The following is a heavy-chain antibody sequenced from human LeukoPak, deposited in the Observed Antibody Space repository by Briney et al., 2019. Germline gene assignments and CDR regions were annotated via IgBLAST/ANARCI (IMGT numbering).Heavy chain of an antibody. J-gene: IGHJ4*02. CDR1: GFTFSTYW. V-gene: IGHV3-7*01. CDR2: IKQDESEK. CDR3: ARPSLNSGSYFDY. D-gene: IGHD1-26*01. Sequence: GGSLRLSCAASGFTFSTYWMSWVRQTPEKGLEWVANIKQDESEKYYVDSVKGRFTISRDKARKSLYLQMNSLRDEDTAVYYCARPSLNSGSYFDYWGQGILVTVSS.